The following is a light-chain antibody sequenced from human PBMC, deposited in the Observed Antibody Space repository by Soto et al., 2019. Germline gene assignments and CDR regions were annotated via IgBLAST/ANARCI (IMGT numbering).Light chain of an antibody. CDR3: SAWDDNIYGPV. Sequence: QSVLTQPPSASGTPGQRVAISCSGGSSDIGSNPVNWYLHLPGAAPKLLIYRDNQRPSGVPDRFSGSKSGTSASLTISGLPSEDEDDYFCSAWDDNIYGPVFGGGTKLTVL. CDR1: SSDIGSNP. CDR2: RDN. J-gene: IGLJ2*01. V-gene: IGLV1-44*01.